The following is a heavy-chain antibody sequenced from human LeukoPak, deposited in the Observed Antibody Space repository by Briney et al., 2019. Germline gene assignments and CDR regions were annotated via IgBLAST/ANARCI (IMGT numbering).Heavy chain of an antibody. J-gene: IGHJ6*02. D-gene: IGHD2-2*01. CDR1: EFTFSSYA. Sequence: GRSLRLSCAASEFTFSSYAMHWVRQAPGKGLEWVAVISYDGSNKYYADSVKGRFTISRDNSKNTLYLQMNSLRPEDTAVYYCARDLPPAPWNGVDVWGQGTTVTVSS. CDR3: ARDLPPAPWNGVDV. CDR2: ISYDGSNK. V-gene: IGHV3-30*14.